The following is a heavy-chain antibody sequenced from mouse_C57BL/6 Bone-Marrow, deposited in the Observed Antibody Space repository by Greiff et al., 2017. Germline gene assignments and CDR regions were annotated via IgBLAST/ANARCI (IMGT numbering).Heavy chain of an antibody. Sequence: SGPELVKPGASVKIPCKASGYTFTDYNMDWVKQSHGKSLAWIGDINPNNGGTIYNQKFKGKATLTVDKSSSTAYMELRSLTSEDTAVYYCARQGSYYSNYVGFAYWGQGTLVTVSA. CDR3: ARQGSYYSNYVGFAY. V-gene: IGHV1-18*01. D-gene: IGHD2-5*01. CDR1: GYTFTDYN. J-gene: IGHJ3*01. CDR2: INPNNGGT.